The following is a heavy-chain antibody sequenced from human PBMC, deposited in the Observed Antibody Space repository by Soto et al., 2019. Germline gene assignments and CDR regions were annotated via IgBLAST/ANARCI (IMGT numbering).Heavy chain of an antibody. Sequence: GGSLRLSCAASGFTFSSYAMHWVRQAPGKGLEWVAVISYDGSNKYYADSVKGRFTISRDNSKNTLYLQMNSLRAEDTAVYYCARAELRYFDWLSETYFDYWGQGTLVTVSS. CDR1: GFTFSSYA. CDR2: ISYDGSNK. V-gene: IGHV3-30-3*01. J-gene: IGHJ4*02. D-gene: IGHD3-9*01. CDR3: ARAELRYFDWLSETYFDY.